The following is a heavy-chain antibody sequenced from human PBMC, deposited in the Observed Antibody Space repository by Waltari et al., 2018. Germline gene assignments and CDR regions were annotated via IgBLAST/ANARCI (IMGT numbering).Heavy chain of an antibody. J-gene: IGHJ6*03. D-gene: IGHD6-25*01. CDR2: SRCSGGST. Sequence: EVQLVESGGGLVQPGGSLRLSCAASGFTFSSYAMSWVRQAPGKVLEGVSASRCSGGSTYYADAVKGRFTISRDNSKNTLYLQMNSLRAEDTAVYYCAKGLAAWYMDVWGKGTTVTVSS. CDR3: AKGLAAWYMDV. V-gene: IGHV3-23*04. CDR1: GFTFSSYA.